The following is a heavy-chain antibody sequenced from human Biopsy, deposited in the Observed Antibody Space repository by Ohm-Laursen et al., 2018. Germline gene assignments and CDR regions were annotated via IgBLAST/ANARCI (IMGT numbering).Heavy chain of an antibody. V-gene: IGHV1-58*01. CDR2: IVVGSGYA. Sequence: SVKVSCKASGFTFSNSVVQWVRQARGQRLGWVGWIVVGSGYAVYAQNFQERVTITRDLSTSTANMELSSLRSDDTAVYYCAAEVGVTVDVGFWGQGTLVTVSS. J-gene: IGHJ4*02. D-gene: IGHD1-26*01. CDR1: GFTFSNSV. CDR3: AAEVGVTVDVGF.